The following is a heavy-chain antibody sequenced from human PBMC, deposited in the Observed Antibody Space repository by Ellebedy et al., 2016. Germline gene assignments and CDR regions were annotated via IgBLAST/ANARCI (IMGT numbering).Heavy chain of an antibody. J-gene: IGHJ4*02. Sequence: SETLSLXXTVSGGSISSYYWSWIRQPPGKGLEWIGYIYYSGSTNYNPSLKSRVTISVDTSKNQFSLKLSSVTAADTAVYYCARGGYCSSTSCYRRGYFDYWGQGTLVTVSS. V-gene: IGHV4-59*12. CDR3: ARGGYCSSTSCYRRGYFDY. CDR2: IYYSGST. CDR1: GGSISSYY. D-gene: IGHD2-2*02.